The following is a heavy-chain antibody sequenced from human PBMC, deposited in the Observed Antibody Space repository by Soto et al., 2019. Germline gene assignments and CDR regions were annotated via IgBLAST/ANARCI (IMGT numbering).Heavy chain of an antibody. V-gene: IGHV3-21*01. J-gene: IGHJ3*02. CDR2: ISSSSSYI. D-gene: IGHD3-22*01. CDR3: ARGGYYDSSGYFPRDI. Sequence: GGSLRLSCAASGFTFSSYSMNWVRQAPGKGLEWVSSISSSSSYIYYADSVKGRFTISRDNAKNSLYLQMNSLRAEDTAVYYCARGGYYDSSGYFPRDIWGQGTMVTVSS. CDR1: GFTFSSYS.